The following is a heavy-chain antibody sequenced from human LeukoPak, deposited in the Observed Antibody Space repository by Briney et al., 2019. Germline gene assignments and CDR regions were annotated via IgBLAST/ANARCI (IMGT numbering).Heavy chain of an antibody. Sequence: ASVKVSCKPSGYTFIHHYIHWVRQAPGQGLGWMGWINPNNDDTNYAQKFQGRVTMTRDTSISTAYMELSRLRSDDTAVYYCARGQSVVSYYYYYYMDVWGKGTTVTVSS. CDR2: INPNNDDT. J-gene: IGHJ6*03. CDR1: GYTFIHHY. V-gene: IGHV1-2*02. D-gene: IGHD2-21*01. CDR3: ARGQSVVSYYYYYYMDV.